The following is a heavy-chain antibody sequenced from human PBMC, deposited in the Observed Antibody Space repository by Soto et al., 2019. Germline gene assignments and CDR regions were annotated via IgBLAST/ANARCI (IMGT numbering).Heavy chain of an antibody. J-gene: IGHJ6*02. CDR1: GFTFSSYA. V-gene: IGHV3-30-3*01. D-gene: IGHD2-15*01. CDR3: ARSSGGRRDGMDV. Sequence: QVQLVESGGGVVQPGRSLRLSCAASGFTFSSYAMHWVRQAPGKWLEWVAVISYDGSNKYYADSVKVRFTISRDNSKNTLYLQMNSLRDEDTAVYYCARSSGGRRDGMDVCGQGTTVTVSS. CDR2: ISYDGSNK.